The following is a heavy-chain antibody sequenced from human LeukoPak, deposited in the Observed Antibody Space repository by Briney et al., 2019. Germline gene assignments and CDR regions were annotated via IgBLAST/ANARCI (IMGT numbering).Heavy chain of an antibody. CDR1: GGSFSGYC. CDR2: INHSGST. J-gene: IGHJ4*02. Sequence: SETLSLTCAVYGGSFSGYCWSWIRQPPGKGLEWIGEINHSGSTNYNPSLKSRVTISVDTSKNQFSLKLSSVTAADTAVYYCARGAPFEYSGYVYFDYWGQGTLVTVSS. D-gene: IGHD5-12*01. CDR3: ARGAPFEYSGYVYFDY. V-gene: IGHV4-34*01.